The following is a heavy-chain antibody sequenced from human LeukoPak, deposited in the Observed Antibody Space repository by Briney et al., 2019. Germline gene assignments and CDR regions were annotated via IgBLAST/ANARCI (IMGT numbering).Heavy chain of an antibody. D-gene: IGHD5-24*01. J-gene: IGHJ4*02. CDR2: IYPGDSDT. V-gene: IGHV5-51*01. CDR3: ARHARDGYNWLDY. Sequence: GESLEISCKGSGYSFTNYWIGWVRQMPGKGLEWMGIIYPGDSDTRYSPSFQGQVSISADKSISTAYLQWSSLKASDTAMYYCARHARDGYNWLDYWGQGTLVTVSS. CDR1: GYSFTNYW.